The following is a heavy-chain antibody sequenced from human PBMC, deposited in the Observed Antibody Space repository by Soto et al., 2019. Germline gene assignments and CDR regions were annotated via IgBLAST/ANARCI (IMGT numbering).Heavy chain of an antibody. J-gene: IGHJ6*02. CDR3: VRDQFMVTGYYYYYGMDV. Sequence: LRLSCAASGFTFSSYSMNWVRQAPGKGLEWVSSISSSSSYIYYADSVKGRFTISRDNAKNSLYLQMNSLRAEDTAVYYCVRDQFMVTGYYYYYGMDVWGQGTTVTVSS. CDR1: GFTFSSYS. CDR2: ISSSSSYI. D-gene: IGHD5-18*01. V-gene: IGHV3-21*01.